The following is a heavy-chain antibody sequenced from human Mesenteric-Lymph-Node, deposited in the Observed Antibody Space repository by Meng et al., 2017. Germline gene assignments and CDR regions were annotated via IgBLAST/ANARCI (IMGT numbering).Heavy chain of an antibody. D-gene: IGHD3-10*01. CDR3: ARGTPGRSYCDY. CDR1: AYALDSYG. Sequence: QVHLLQSGTEVKKPGASVRGACRASAYALDSYGNSWVRQAPGQGLEWMGWVVNYGDTYPAPKFQGRVSMTTDTHTNTVFMELRSLTSDDTAVYYCARGTPGRSYCDYWGQGTLVTVSS. V-gene: IGHV1-18*01. CDR2: VVNYGDT. J-gene: IGHJ4*02.